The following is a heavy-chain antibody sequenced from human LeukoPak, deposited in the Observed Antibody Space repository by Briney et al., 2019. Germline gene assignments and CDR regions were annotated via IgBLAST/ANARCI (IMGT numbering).Heavy chain of an antibody. D-gene: IGHD3-22*01. J-gene: IGHJ4*02. CDR3: ARESERSYYYDSSGYYI. Sequence: ASVKVSCKASGYTFTGYYMHWVRQAPGQGLGWMGWINPNSGGTNYAQKFQGRVTMTRDTSISTAYMELSRLRSDDTAVYYCARESERSYYYDSSGYYIWGQGTLVTVSS. CDR2: INPNSGGT. V-gene: IGHV1-2*02. CDR1: GYTFTGYY.